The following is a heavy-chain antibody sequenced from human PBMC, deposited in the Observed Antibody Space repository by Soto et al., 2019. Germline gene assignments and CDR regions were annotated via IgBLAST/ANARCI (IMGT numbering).Heavy chain of an antibody. Sequence: QVQLVQSGAEVKKPGASVKVSCKASGYTFTSYGISWVRQAPGQGLEWIGWISAYNGNTNYAQKLQGRITMTTDTSTSTAYMELRSLRSDDTAMYYCARVRGDIVVVPAATPYYYYGMDGWGQGTKVTVSS. CDR1: GYTFTSYG. CDR2: ISAYNGNT. J-gene: IGHJ6*02. D-gene: IGHD2-2*01. V-gene: IGHV1-18*01. CDR3: ARVRGDIVVVPAATPYYYYGMDG.